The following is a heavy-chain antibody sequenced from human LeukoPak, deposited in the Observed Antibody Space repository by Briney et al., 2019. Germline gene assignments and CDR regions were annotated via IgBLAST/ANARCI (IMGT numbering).Heavy chain of an antibody. Sequence: GGSLRLSCAASGFTFSNYAMNWVRQAPGKGLEWVSAISGGNTYYADSVKGRFTISRDNSKNTLYLRLNSLRADDTAVYFCARTPYLYFGSGSFQFDYWGQGTLVTVSS. J-gene: IGHJ4*02. V-gene: IGHV3-23*01. CDR2: ISGGNT. CDR1: GFTFSNYA. D-gene: IGHD3-10*01. CDR3: ARTPYLYFGSGSFQFDY.